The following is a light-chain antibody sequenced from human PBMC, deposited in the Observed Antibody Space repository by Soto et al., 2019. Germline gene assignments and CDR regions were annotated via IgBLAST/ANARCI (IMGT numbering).Light chain of an antibody. V-gene: IGKV3-15*01. J-gene: IGKJ5*01. Sequence: EIVLTQSPATLSLSPGERATLSCRASQSVSSYLAWYQQNPGQAPRLLIYGASTRATGIPARFSGSGSGTEFILTISSLQSEDFAVYYCQQYKNWPLITFGQGTRLEIK. CDR3: QQYKNWPLIT. CDR2: GAS. CDR1: QSVSSY.